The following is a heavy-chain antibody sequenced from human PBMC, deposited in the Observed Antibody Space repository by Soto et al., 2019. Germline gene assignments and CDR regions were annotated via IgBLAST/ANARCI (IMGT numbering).Heavy chain of an antibody. CDR1: GYTFSSYG. CDR2: ISAYNGNT. J-gene: IGHJ4*02. V-gene: IGHV1-18*01. Sequence: QVQLVQSGAEVKKPGASVKVSCKASGYTFSSYGISWVRQAPGQGLEWMGWISAYNGNTKYAQKTQCXXTXSTDTSTSTAYMELRSLRSDDTAVYYCARDSPPVDYWGQGTLVTVSS. CDR3: ARDSPPVDY.